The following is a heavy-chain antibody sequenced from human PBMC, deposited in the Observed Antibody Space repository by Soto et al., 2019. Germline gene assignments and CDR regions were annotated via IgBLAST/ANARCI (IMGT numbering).Heavy chain of an antibody. D-gene: IGHD2-8*01. V-gene: IGHV3-48*02. CDR2: ITSSSSTI. CDR1: GFTFIRYS. J-gene: IGHJ5*02. Sequence: WGSLRLSCAASGFTFIRYSINCFRQAPLKGLEWISYITSSSSTIYYADSVKGRFTISRDNAKNSLYLQMNSLRDEDTAMYYCARDNGMAGSFDPWGQGTLVTVSS. CDR3: ARDNGMAGSFDP.